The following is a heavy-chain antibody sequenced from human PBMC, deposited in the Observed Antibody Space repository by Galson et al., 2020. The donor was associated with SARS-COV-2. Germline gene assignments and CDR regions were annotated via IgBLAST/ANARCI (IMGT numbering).Heavy chain of an antibody. CDR2: ISYDGSNK. J-gene: IGHJ6*02. CDR1: GFTFSSYA. Sequence: GFTFSSYAMHWVRQAPGKGLEWVAVISYDGSNKYYADSVKGRFTISRDNSKNTLYLQMNSLRAEDTAVYYCARNSQTNGMDVWGQGTTVTVSS. V-gene: IGHV3-30*04. D-gene: IGHD4-4*01. CDR3: ARNSQTNGMDV.